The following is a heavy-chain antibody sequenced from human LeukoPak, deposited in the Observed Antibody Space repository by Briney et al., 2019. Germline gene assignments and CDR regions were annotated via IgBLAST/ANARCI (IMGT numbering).Heavy chain of an antibody. CDR2: ISSGGSNI. V-gene: IGHV3-48*02. J-gene: IGHJ5*02. CDR1: GFSFSSYN. Sequence: GGSLRLSCAASGFSFSSYNMNWVRQAPGKELEWVSYISSGGSNIYYADSLKGRFTISRDNAKNSLYLQMNSLRDEDTAVYYCARASQGFGNWFDPWGQGTLVTVSS. D-gene: IGHD3-10*01. CDR3: ARASQGFGNWFDP.